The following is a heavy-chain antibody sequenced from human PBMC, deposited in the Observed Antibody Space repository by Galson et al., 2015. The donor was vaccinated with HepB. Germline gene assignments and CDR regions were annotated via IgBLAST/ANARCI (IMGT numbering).Heavy chain of an antibody. CDR2: ISYAGSYI. Sequence: SLRLSCAASGFSFNNFPMHWVRQAPGKGLEWVAVISYAGSYIAYADFGRGRFAISRDNSKNTLYLQMNSLRVDDTALYYCVRTRGAGAGVSANWYLERWGRGSLVTVYS. V-gene: IGHV3-30*09. J-gene: IGHJ2*01. CDR1: GFSFNNFP. CDR3: VRTRGAGAGVSANWYLER. D-gene: IGHD2-8*01.